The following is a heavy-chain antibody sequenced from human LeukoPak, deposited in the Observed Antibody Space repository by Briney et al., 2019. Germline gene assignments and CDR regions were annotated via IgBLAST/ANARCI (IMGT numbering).Heavy chain of an antibody. CDR2: IYYSGNT. V-gene: IGHV4-39*01. CDR3: ARGRGIRAYYFDY. Sequence: SETLSLTCAVSGVSISSSNSYWGWIRQPPGKGLEWIGSIYYSGNTYYNASLKSRVTISVDTSKNQFSLKVTSVTAADTAVYYCARGRGIRAYYFDYWGQGTLVTVSS. J-gene: IGHJ4*02. D-gene: IGHD5-18*01. CDR1: GVSISSSNSY.